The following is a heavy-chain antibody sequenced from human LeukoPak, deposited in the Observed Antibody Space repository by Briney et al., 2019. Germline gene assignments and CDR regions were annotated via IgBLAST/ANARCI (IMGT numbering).Heavy chain of an antibody. V-gene: IGHV4-59*01. D-gene: IGHD3-22*01. CDR3: ASTHDGSDYYYAY. CDR1: GGSIRNDY. CDR2: IYYSGST. Sequence: SETLSFTCTVSGGSIRNDYWSWIRQPPGKGLEWNGYIYYSGSTNYSPSLKSRVTISVDTSKNQFSLELSSVTAADTAVYYCASTHDGSDYYYAYWGQGTLVTVSS. J-gene: IGHJ4*02.